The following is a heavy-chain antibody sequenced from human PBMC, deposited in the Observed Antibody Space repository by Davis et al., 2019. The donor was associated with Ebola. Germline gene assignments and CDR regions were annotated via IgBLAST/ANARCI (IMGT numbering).Heavy chain of an antibody. CDR2: VDPSRPDHYS. Sequence: PGGSLRLSCKGSGYSFTSYWITWVRQVPGNGLAWMGRVDPSRPDHYSYYSPSFQGLVTISSDRSTAYLQWSSLRASDSAIYYCARQSHHFLSGPRTWFDPWGQGTLVTVSS. CDR3: ARQSHHFLSGPRTWFDP. V-gene: IGHV5-10-1*01. J-gene: IGHJ5*02. CDR1: GYSFTSYW. D-gene: IGHD3-3*02.